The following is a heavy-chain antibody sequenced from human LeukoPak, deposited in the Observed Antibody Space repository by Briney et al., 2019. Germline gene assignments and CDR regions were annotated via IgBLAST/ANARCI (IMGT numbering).Heavy chain of an antibody. D-gene: IGHD3-10*01. Sequence: GGSLRLSCAASGFTVSSNYMSWVRQAPGKGLEWVSYISSSGSTIYYADSVKGRFTISRDNSKSTLYIQMNSLRAEDTAVYYCARAKPKNMVRGLIMRRESRYYFDYWGQGTLVTVSS. CDR3: ARAKPKNMVRGLIMRRESRYYFDY. CDR1: GFTVSSNY. V-gene: IGHV3-11*01. J-gene: IGHJ4*02. CDR2: ISSSGSTI.